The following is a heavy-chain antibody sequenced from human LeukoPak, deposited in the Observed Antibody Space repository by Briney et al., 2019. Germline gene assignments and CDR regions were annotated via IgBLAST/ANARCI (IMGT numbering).Heavy chain of an antibody. CDR3: ARVRMTGYYNYYYYGMDV. D-gene: IGHD3-9*01. CDR1: GGSISSSSHY. V-gene: IGHV4-39*01. CDR2: IYHSGST. Sequence: PSETLSLTCNVSGGSISSSSHYWGWIRQPPGKGLEWIVSIYHSGSTYYHPSLKSRVTISVDTSKNQFSLKLSSVTAADTAVFYCARVRMTGYYNYYYYGMDVWGQGTTVTVSS. J-gene: IGHJ6*02.